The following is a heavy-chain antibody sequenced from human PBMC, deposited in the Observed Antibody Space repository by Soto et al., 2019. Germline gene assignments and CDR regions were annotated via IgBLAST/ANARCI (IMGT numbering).Heavy chain of an antibody. Sequence: SETLSLTCTVSGGSISSSSYYWGWIRQPPGKGLEWIGSIYYSGSTYYNPSLKSRVTISVDTSKNQFSLQLNSVTPEDTAVYYCARKRTEAAFDIWGQGTMVTVSS. V-gene: IGHV4-39*01. J-gene: IGHJ3*02. CDR3: ARKRTEAAFDI. CDR2: IYYSGST. CDR1: GGSISSSSYY.